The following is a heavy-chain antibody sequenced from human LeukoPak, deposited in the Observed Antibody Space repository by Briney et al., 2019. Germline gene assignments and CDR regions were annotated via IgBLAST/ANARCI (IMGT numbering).Heavy chain of an antibody. Sequence: ASVKVSCKASGYTFTGYYMHWVRQAPGQGLEWMGWINPNSGGTNYTQKFQGRVTMTRDTSISTAYRELSRLRPDDTAVYYCARTSMIVVVSPFDYWGQGTLVTVSS. CDR2: INPNSGGT. D-gene: IGHD3-22*01. CDR1: GYTFTGYY. CDR3: ARTSMIVVVSPFDY. J-gene: IGHJ4*02. V-gene: IGHV1-2*02.